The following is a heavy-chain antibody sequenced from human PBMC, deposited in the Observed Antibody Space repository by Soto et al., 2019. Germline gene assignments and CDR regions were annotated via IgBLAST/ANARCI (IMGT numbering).Heavy chain of an antibody. Sequence: GWSLRLSCAASGFTFSSYDMNWVRQAPGKGLEWVSYISSSSSPIYYADSVKGRFTTSRDNAKNSLYLQMTSLRAEDTAVYYCARDLAGLDGAFDIWGQGTLVTVSS. D-gene: IGHD6-13*01. CDR1: GFTFSSYD. J-gene: IGHJ3*02. V-gene: IGHV3-48*03. CDR2: ISSSSSPI. CDR3: ARDLAGLDGAFDI.